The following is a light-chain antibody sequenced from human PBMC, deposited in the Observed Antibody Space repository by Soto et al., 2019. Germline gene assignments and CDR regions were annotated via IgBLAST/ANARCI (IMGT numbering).Light chain of an antibody. V-gene: IGLV2-14*01. CDR2: DVS. CDR1: SSDVGGSDY. Sequence: QSALTQPASVSGSPGQSSTVSCTGTSSDVGGSDYVSWYQQHPGKAPKLMIYDVSNRPSGVSNRFSGSKSGNTASLTISGLQAEDEADYYCSSYTSSNTLVFGGGTKLTVL. CDR3: SSYTSSNTLV. J-gene: IGLJ2*01.